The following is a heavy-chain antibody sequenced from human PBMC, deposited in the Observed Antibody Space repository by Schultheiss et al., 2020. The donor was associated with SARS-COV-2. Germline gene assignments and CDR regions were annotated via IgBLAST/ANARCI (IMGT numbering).Heavy chain of an antibody. CDR2: ISSSRSYI. J-gene: IGHJ5*02. D-gene: IGHD1-1*01. CDR3: VSFMEEATLDP. CDR1: GFTFSNYS. V-gene: IGHV3-21*01. Sequence: GGSLRLSCAASGFTFSNYSMNWVRQAPGKGLEWVSSISSSRSYIYYADSVKGRFTISRDNAQNSLFLQMDRLRVEDTAVYFCVSFMEEATLDPWGQGTLVTVSS.